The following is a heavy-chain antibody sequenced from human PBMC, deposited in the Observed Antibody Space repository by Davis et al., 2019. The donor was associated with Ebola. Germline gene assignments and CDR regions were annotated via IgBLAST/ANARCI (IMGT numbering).Heavy chain of an antibody. V-gene: IGHV3-48*04. CDR3: VRDPALVVTGGGWFFGL. CDR1: GFTFSSYS. D-gene: IGHD2-21*02. CDR2: ISSSGSPTT. Sequence: GGSLRLSCAASGFTFSSYSMNWVRQAPGRGLEWVSYISSSGSPTTYYAYSDSVKGRFTVSRDNAKNSLYLQMNSLRAEDTAVYYCVRDPALVVTGGGWFFGLWGRGTLVTVSS. J-gene: IGHJ2*01.